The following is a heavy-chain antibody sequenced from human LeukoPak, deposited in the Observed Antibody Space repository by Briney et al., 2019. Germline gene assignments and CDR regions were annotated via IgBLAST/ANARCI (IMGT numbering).Heavy chain of an antibody. CDR2: IYYSGST. V-gene: IGHV4-59*12. CDR3: ARRGGYYQHYYGMDV. J-gene: IGHJ6*02. Sequence: SETLSLTCTVSGGSISSYYWSWIRQPPGKGLEWIGYIYYSGSTNYNPSLKSRVTISVDTSKNQFSLKLSSVTAADTAVYYCARRGGYYQHYYGMDVWGQGTTVTVSS. D-gene: IGHD3-22*01. CDR1: GGSISSYY.